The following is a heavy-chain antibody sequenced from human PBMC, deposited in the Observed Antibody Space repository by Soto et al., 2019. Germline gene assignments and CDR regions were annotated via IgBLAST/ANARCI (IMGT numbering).Heavy chain of an antibody. J-gene: IGHJ5*02. Sequence: EVQLLESGGDLVQPGGSLRLSCAASGFTFSDYVMSWVRQAPGKGLEWVASVSGSGISTHYADSVKGRFTISRDISKSTLYLQMNSLRPEDTAVYYCAKGVATVGWFDPWGQGTLVTVSS. D-gene: IGHD1-26*01. CDR2: VSGSGIST. V-gene: IGHV3-23*01. CDR3: AKGVATVGWFDP. CDR1: GFTFSDYV.